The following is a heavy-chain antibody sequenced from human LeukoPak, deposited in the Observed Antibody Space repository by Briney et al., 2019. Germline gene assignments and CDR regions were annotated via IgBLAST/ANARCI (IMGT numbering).Heavy chain of an antibody. Sequence: GGSLRLSCAASGFTGSNNYMSWVRQAPGKGLEWVSAISGSGGSTYYADSVKGRFTISRDNSKNTLYLQMNSLRAEDTAVYYCAKDLRAARRGFDYWGQGTLVTVSS. CDR1: GFTGSNNY. CDR2: ISGSGGST. CDR3: AKDLRAARRGFDY. J-gene: IGHJ4*02. D-gene: IGHD6-6*01. V-gene: IGHV3-23*01.